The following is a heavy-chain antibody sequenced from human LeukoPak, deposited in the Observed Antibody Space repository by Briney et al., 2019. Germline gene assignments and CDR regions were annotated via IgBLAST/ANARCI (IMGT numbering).Heavy chain of an antibody. Sequence: SETLSLTCTVSGGSISRGGYYWTWLRQHPGKGLEWIGYIYYGGTTYYNPSLKSRVTISVDTSKNQFSLKLSSVTAADTAVYYCARGNVDTAMVFDYWGQGTLVTVSS. D-gene: IGHD5-18*01. CDR3: ARGNVDTAMVFDY. V-gene: IGHV4-31*03. J-gene: IGHJ4*02. CDR1: GGSISRGGYY. CDR2: IYYGGTT.